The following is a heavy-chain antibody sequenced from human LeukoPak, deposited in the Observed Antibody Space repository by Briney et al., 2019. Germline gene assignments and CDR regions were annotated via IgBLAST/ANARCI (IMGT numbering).Heavy chain of an antibody. CDR2: ISSSSSTI. V-gene: IGHV3-48*04. J-gene: IGHJ6*03. Sequence: GGSLRLSCAASGFTFSSYSMNWVRQAPGKGLEWVSYISSSSSTIYYADSVKGRFTISRDNAKNPLYLQMNSLRAEDTAVYYCARDQDFWSDYYTYMDVWGKGTTVTVSS. CDR3: ARDQDFWSDYYTYMDV. D-gene: IGHD3-3*01. CDR1: GFTFSSYS.